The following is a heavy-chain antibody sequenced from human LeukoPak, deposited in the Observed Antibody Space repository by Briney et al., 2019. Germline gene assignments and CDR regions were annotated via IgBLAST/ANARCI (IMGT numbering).Heavy chain of an antibody. D-gene: IGHD6-13*01. J-gene: IGHJ4*02. CDR1: GFTFSSHA. CDR2: ISGSGSST. V-gene: IGHV3-23*01. CDR3: VRPPPGYSSSWFYFHS. Sequence: GGSLRRSCAASGFTFSSHAMSWVRQAPGKGLEWVSGISGSGSSTFYADSVKGRFTISRDSSKNTLYLQMNSLRVEDTAMYYCVRPPPGYSSSWFYFHSWGQGTRLSVSS.